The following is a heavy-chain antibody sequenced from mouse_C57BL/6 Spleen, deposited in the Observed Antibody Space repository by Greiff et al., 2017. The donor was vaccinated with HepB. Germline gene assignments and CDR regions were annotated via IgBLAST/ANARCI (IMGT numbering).Heavy chain of an antibody. CDR1: GYTFTSYG. D-gene: IGHD2-3*01. V-gene: IGHV1-81*01. Sequence: VQLQQSGAELARPGASVKLSCKASGYTFTSYGISWVKQRPGQGLEWIGEIYPRSGNTYYNEKFKGKATLTADKSSSTAYMELRSLTSEDSAVDFCARDDGYSYYYAMDYWGQGTSVTVSS. CDR3: ARDDGYSYYYAMDY. J-gene: IGHJ4*01. CDR2: IYPRSGNT.